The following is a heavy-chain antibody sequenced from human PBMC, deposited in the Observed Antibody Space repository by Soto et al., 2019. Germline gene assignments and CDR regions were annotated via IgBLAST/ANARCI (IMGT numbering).Heavy chain of an antibody. V-gene: IGHV1-18*01. CDR1: GYTFTSYG. CDR2: ISAYNGNT. D-gene: IGHD2-21*02. J-gene: IGHJ4*02. Sequence: ASVKVSCKASGYTFTSYGISWVRQAPGQGLEWMGWISAYNGNTNYAQKLQGRVTMTTDTSTSTAYMELRSLRSDDTAVYYCARDPTPPPYCGGYCPPGYWGQGTLVTVSS. CDR3: ARDPTPPPYCGGYCPPGY.